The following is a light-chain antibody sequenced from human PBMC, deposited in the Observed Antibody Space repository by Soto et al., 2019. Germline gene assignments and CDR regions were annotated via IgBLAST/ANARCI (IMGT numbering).Light chain of an antibody. Sequence: DIQMTQSPSTMSASVGDRVTITCRASQSISDSLAWYQQNPGKAPKLLIYEASSLKSGVPSRFSGSRYGTEYTLTISSLQPDDFATYYCQQYNGYWTFGQGTKVEIK. V-gene: IGKV1-5*03. CDR2: EAS. J-gene: IGKJ1*01. CDR3: QQYNGYWT. CDR1: QSISDS.